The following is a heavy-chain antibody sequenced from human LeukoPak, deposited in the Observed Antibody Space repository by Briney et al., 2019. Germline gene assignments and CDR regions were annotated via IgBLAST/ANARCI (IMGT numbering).Heavy chain of an antibody. J-gene: IGHJ4*02. D-gene: IGHD5-12*01. V-gene: IGHV3-20*04. CDR1: GFTFDDYA. Sequence: SGGSLRLSCAASGFTFDDYAMHWVRQAPGKGLEWVSGISWNGGSTGYADSVKGRFTISRDNAKNSLYLQMNSLRAEDTALYYCAGGGYSGYDPTYSSGWVNLDYWGQGTLVTVSS. CDR2: ISWNGGST. CDR3: AGGGYSGYDPTYSSGWVNLDY.